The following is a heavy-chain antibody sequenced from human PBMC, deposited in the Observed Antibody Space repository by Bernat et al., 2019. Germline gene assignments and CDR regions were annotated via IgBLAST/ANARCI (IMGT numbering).Heavy chain of an antibody. D-gene: IGHD6-13*01. CDR1: GFTFSSYA. J-gene: IGHJ5*02. CDR2: ISGSGGST. CDR3: ARALFIAAAGTGWFDP. V-gene: IGHV3-23*04. Sequence: EVQLVESGGGLVQPGGSLRLSCAASGFTFSSYAMSWVRQAPGKGLEWVSAISGSGGSTYYADSVKGRFTISRDNSKNTLYLQMNSLRAEDTAVYYCARALFIAAAGTGWFDPWGQGTLVTVSS.